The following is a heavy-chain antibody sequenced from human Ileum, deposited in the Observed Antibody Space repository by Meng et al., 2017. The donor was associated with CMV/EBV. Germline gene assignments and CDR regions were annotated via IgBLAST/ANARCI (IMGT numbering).Heavy chain of an antibody. J-gene: IGHJ4*02. Sequence: QMQLQGSGPGLVKPAETLSLTCTASGAPISSGSHSWAWFRQPPGKRLEWIGSMYFSGIADYNPSLKSRVIISLHATQKQFSLRLTSVTAADSAVYFCARDLTNKWFYYWGQGTLVTVSS. D-gene: IGHD1-26*01. CDR2: MYFSGIA. CDR1: GAPISSGSHS. V-gene: IGHV4-39*07. CDR3: ARDLTNKWFYY.